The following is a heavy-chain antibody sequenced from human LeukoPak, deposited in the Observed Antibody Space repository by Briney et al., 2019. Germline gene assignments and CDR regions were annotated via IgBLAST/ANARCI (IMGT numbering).Heavy chain of an antibody. Sequence: SETLSLTCTVSGGAVSSGSYYWSWIRQPPGQGLEWIGYIHYSGSTKYNPSLKSRVTMSVDTSKNQFSLKVTSVTAADTAIYYCTRTNYGDYNWFDPWGQGTLVTVSS. D-gene: IGHD4-17*01. J-gene: IGHJ5*02. CDR1: GGAVSSGSYY. CDR2: IHYSGST. V-gene: IGHV4-61*01. CDR3: TRTNYGDYNWFDP.